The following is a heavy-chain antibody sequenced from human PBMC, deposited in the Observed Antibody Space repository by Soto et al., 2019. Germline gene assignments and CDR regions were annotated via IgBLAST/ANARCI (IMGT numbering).Heavy chain of an antibody. V-gene: IGHV4-31*03. CDR1: GGSISSGGYY. D-gene: IGHD6-6*01. CDR2: INYSGST. Sequence: SETLSLPCTVSGGSISSGGYYWSWIRQHTGKGLEWIGYINYSGSTYYNPSLKSRVTISVDTSKNQFSLKLSSVTAADTAVYYCAREKGNQLVLDYWGQGTLVTVSS. J-gene: IGHJ4*02. CDR3: AREKGNQLVLDY.